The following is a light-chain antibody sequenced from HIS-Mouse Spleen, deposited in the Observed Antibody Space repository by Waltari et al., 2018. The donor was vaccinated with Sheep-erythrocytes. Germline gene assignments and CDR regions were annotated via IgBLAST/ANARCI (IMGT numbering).Light chain of an antibody. J-gene: IGLJ1*01. CDR3: CSYAGSYTYV. CDR2: DVS. V-gene: IGLV2-11*01. CDR1: SSAVGGYNS. Sequence: QSALTQPRSVSGSPGPSVTISCTGTSSAVGGYNSVPWYQQHPGKAPKLMIYDVSKRPSGVPDRFSGSKSGNTASLTISGLQAEDEADYYCCSYAGSYTYVFGTGTKVTVL.